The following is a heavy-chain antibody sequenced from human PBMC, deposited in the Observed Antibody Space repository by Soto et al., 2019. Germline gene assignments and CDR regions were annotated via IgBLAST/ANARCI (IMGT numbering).Heavy chain of an antibody. V-gene: IGHV3-23*01. Sequence: EVQLLDSGGGLVQPGGSLRLSCAASGFTFSSYAMNWVRQAPGKGLEWVSVISGSGDSTDYADSVKGRFTISRDNSKNTLYLQMNSLRAEYTAVYYCARRGPGTYFDYWGQGTLVTVSS. CDR2: ISGSGDST. J-gene: IGHJ4*02. CDR1: GFTFSSYA. D-gene: IGHD6-13*01. CDR3: ARRGPGTYFDY.